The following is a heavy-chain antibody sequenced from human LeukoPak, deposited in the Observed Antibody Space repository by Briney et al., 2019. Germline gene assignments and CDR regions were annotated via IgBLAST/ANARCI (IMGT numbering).Heavy chain of an antibody. CDR1: GSSISSIYC. V-gene: IGHV4-38-2*02. D-gene: IGHD3-10*01. CDR2: ICQSGST. J-gene: IGHJ4*02. Sequence: PSETLSLTCSVSGSSISSIYCWGWIRQSPGKGLEWIGFICQSGSTYYNPSLKSRVIISTDTPKDQFSLRLNSVTAADTAVYYCAREKGSNYYGSGLDYWGQGTLVTVSS. CDR3: AREKGSNYYGSGLDY.